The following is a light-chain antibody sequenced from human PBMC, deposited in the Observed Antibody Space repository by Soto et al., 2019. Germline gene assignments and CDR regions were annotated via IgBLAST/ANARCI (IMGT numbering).Light chain of an antibody. CDR2: GAS. CDR3: QQRHMWPIT. Sequence: VLTQSPDTLSLSPVERATLSFRASQRASSQYLSWYQQRPGQAPRLLIYGASTRATDIPATFSGSGSGTDFTLTISSLEPEDSAVYYCQQRHMWPITFGQGTRLENK. V-gene: IGKV3-11*01. CDR1: QRASSQY. J-gene: IGKJ5*01.